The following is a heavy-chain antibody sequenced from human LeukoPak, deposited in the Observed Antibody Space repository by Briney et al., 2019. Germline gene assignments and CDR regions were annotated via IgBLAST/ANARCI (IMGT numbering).Heavy chain of an antibody. CDR3: ARRVKSLGNYFDY. J-gene: IGHJ4*02. CDR1: GFTFSSYA. D-gene: IGHD1-26*01. V-gene: IGHV3-64*01. Sequence: GGSLRLFCAASGFTFSSYAMHWVRQAPGKGLEYVSAISSNGGSTYYANSVKGRFTISRDNSKNTLYLQMGSLRAEDMAVYYCARRVKSLGNYFDYWGQGTLVTVSS. CDR2: ISSNGGST.